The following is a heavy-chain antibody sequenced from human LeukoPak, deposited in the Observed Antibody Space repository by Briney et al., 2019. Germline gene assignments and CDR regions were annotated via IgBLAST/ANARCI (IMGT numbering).Heavy chain of an antibody. J-gene: IGHJ4*02. CDR2: IIPILGIA. D-gene: IGHD4-17*01. V-gene: IGHV1-69*04. Sequence: SVKVSCKASGGTFSSYAISWVRQAPGQGLEWMGRIIPILGIANYAQKFQGRVTITADKSTSTAYMELRSLRSDDTAVYYCARVSGLRCFDYWGQGTLVTVSS. CDR3: ARVSGLRCFDY. CDR1: GGTFSSYA.